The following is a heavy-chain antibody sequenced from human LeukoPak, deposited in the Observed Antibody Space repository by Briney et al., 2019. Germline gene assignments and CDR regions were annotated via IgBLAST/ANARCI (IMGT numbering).Heavy chain of an antibody. CDR3: AKGPVVTFDI. CDR2: IRYDGSNE. V-gene: IGHV3-30*02. D-gene: IGHD2-15*01. Sequence: GGSLRLSCAASGFTFSSYGMHWVRQAPGKGLEWVAFIRYDGSNEHYADSVKGRFTISRDNSKKTLYLQMNSLRAEDTAVYYCAKGPVVTFDIWGQGTMVTVSS. CDR1: GFTFSSYG. J-gene: IGHJ3*02.